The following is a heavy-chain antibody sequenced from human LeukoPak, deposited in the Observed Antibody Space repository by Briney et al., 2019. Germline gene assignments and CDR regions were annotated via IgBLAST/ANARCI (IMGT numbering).Heavy chain of an antibody. D-gene: IGHD3-10*01. V-gene: IGHV4-59*08. J-gene: IGHJ6*02. CDR1: GGSISSYY. Sequence: SETLSLTCTVSGGSISSYYWSWIRQPPGKGLEWSGYIYYSGSTNYNPSLKSRVTISVDTSKNQFSLKLSSVTAADTAVYYCARHAKRLLWFGELFYGMDVWGQGTTVTVSS. CDR3: ARHAKRLLWFGELFYGMDV. CDR2: IYYSGST.